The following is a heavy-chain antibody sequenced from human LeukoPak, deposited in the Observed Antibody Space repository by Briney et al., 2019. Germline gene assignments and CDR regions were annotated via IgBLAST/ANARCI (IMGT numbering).Heavy chain of an antibody. Sequence: GESLKISCKGSGYSFTNYWIGWVRQMPGKGQEWMGIVFPGDSDTRYSPSFQGQVTISADKSISTAYLQWSSLKASDTAMYYCARPNYGDYDGWFDPWGQGTLVTVSS. CDR3: ARPNYGDYDGWFDP. D-gene: IGHD4-17*01. V-gene: IGHV5-51*01. J-gene: IGHJ5*02. CDR2: VFPGDSDT. CDR1: GYSFTNYW.